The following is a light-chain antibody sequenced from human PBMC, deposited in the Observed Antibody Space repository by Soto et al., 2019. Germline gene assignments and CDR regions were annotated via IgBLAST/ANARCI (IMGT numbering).Light chain of an antibody. CDR1: QSVSSSY. CDR3: QQYGRSPFT. J-gene: IGKJ3*01. Sequence: EIVLTQSPGTLSLSPGERATLSCRASQSVSSSYLAWHQQKPGEAPRLLIYAASSRATGIPDMFSGSGSGTDFTLTISRLDHEDFAEYCCQQYGRSPFTFGPGTKVDIK. CDR2: AAS. V-gene: IGKV3-20*01.